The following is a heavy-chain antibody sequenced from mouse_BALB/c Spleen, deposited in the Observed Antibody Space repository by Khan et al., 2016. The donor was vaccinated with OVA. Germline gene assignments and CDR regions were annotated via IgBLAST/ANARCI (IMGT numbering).Heavy chain of an antibody. CDR2: INPHIGET. CDR1: GYSFTGYF. CDR3: ARKNGSDFDY. Sequence: QSGPELVKPGASVKISCKASGYSFTGYFMNWVMQSHGKSLEWIGRINPHIGETLYNQKFKGKATLTVDESSRTVHMELRSLASEDSAVYYCARKNGSDFDYWGQGTTLTVSS. D-gene: IGHD1-1*01. J-gene: IGHJ2*01. V-gene: IGHV1-20*02.